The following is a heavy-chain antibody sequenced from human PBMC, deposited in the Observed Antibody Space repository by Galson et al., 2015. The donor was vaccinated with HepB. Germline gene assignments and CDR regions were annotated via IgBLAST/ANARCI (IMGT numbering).Heavy chain of an antibody. D-gene: IGHD2-2*01. Sequence: SLRLSCAASGFTFTSFAFHWVRQAPGKGLEWVAVITYDGGKRYYADSVKGQFTISRDNSENTLYLQMNSLRTEDTAVYYCARAAQCSSTSCYNCDSYYGMDDWGQGTTVTAS. CDR1: GFTFTSFA. J-gene: IGHJ6*02. CDR3: ARAAQCSSTSCYNCDSYYGMDD. V-gene: IGHV3-30*14. CDR2: ITYDGGKR.